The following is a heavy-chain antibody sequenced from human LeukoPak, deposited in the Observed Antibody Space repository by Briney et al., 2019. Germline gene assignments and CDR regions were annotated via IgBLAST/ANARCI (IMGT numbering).Heavy chain of an antibody. CDR1: GYTFTTYG. Sequence: ASVKVSCKASGYTFTTYGITWVRQAPGQGLEWMGWISAYNGDTNYAQKYQGRVTTTTDASTSTAYMELRSLRSDDTAVYYCARGDSGSWSFDYWGQGTLVTVSS. CDR2: ISAYNGDT. CDR3: ARGDSGSWSFDY. J-gene: IGHJ4*02. V-gene: IGHV1-18*01. D-gene: IGHD1-26*01.